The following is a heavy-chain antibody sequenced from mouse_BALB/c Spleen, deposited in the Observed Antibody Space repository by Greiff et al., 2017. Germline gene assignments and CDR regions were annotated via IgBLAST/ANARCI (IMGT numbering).Heavy chain of an antibody. CDR3: ARGGNSIDY. D-gene: IGHD2-1*01. Sequence: EVMLVESGGGLVQPGGSRKLSCAASGFTFSSFGMHWVRQAPEKGLEWVAYISSGSSTIYYADTVKGRFTISRDNPKNTLFLQMTSLRSEDTAMYYCARGGNSIDYWGQGTTLTVSS. CDR2: ISSGSSTI. J-gene: IGHJ2*01. V-gene: IGHV5-17*02. CDR1: GFTFSSFG.